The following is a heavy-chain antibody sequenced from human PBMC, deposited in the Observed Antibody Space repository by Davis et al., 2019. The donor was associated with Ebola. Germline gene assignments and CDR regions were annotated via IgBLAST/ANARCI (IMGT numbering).Heavy chain of an antibody. D-gene: IGHD3-22*01. CDR3: AKDIARYYYDSSGYFNY. CDR1: GFTFSSYW. J-gene: IGHJ4*02. V-gene: IGHV3-9*01. CDR2: ISWNSGSI. Sequence: SLKISCAASGFTFSSYWMHWVRQAPGTGLEWVSGISWNSGSIGYADSVKGRFTISRDNAKNSLYLQMNSLRAEDTALYYCAKDIARYYYDSSGYFNYWGQGTLVTVSS.